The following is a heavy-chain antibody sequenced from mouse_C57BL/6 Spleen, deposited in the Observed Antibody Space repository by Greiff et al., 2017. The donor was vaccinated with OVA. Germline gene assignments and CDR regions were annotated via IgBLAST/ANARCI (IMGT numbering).Heavy chain of an antibody. Sequence: ESGPGLVKPSQSLSLTCSVTGYSITSGYYWNWIRQFPGNKLEWMGYISYDGSNNYNPSLKNRISITRDTSKNQFFLKLKSVTTEDTATYYCAHYDGDWYFDVWGTGTTVTVSS. J-gene: IGHJ1*03. CDR1: GYSITSGYY. V-gene: IGHV3-6*01. D-gene: IGHD1-2*01. CDR3: AHYDGDWYFDV. CDR2: ISYDGSN.